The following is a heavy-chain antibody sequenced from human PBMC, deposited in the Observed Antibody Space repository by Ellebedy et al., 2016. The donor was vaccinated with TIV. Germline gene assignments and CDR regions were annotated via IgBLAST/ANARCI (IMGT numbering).Heavy chain of an antibody. CDR2: ISYDGSNK. V-gene: IGHV3-30-3*01. CDR3: VRVTTFDY. CDR1: GFTFSSYA. J-gene: IGHJ4*02. Sequence: PGGSLRLSCAASGFTFSSYAMHWVRQAPGKGLEWVAVISYDGSNKYYADSVKGRFTISRDKSKNTLYLQMKSLRAEDTAVYYCVRVTTFDYWGQGTLVTVSS. D-gene: IGHD4-17*01.